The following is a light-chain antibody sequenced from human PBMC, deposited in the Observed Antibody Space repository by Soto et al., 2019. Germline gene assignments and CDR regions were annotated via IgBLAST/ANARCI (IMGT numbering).Light chain of an antibody. V-gene: IGKV2-30*01. CDR1: QSLVYSDGNAY. J-gene: IGKJ1*01. CDR3: MQGTHWPPT. CDR2: RVS. Sequence: DVVMTQSPLSLPVALGQPASISCRSSQSLVYSDGNAYLTWFQQRPGQSPRRLIYRVSNRDSGVPDRFSGSGSGTDFTLKISRVEAEDVGFYYCMQGTHWPPTFGRGTKVEIK.